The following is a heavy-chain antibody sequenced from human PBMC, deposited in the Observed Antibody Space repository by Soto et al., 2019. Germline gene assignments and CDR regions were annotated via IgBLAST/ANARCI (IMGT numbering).Heavy chain of an antibody. CDR3: ARVQIDYYDSSGFSPWFDP. CDR1: GGSISSGDYS. CDR2: IYHSGST. D-gene: IGHD3-22*01. V-gene: IGHV4-30-2*01. Sequence: SETLSLTCAVSGGSISSGDYSWSWIRQPPGKGLEWIGYIYHSGSTYYNPSLKSRVTISVDRSKNQFSLKLSSVTAADTAVYYCARVQIDYYDSSGFSPWFDPWGQGTLVTVSS. J-gene: IGHJ5*01.